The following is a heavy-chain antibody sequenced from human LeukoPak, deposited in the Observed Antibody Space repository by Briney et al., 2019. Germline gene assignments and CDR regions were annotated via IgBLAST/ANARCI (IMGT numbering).Heavy chain of an antibody. CDR1: GGSISSGGYY. CDR3: ARGPRYYYDSSGYYELDY. V-gene: IGHV4-31*03. CDR2: IYYSGST. D-gene: IGHD3-22*01. Sequence: SETLSLTCTVSGGSISSGGYYWSWIRQHPGKGLEWIGYIYYSGSTYYNPSLKSRVTISVDTSKNRFSLKLSSVTAADTAVYYCARGPRYYYDSSGYYELDYWGQGTLVTVSS. J-gene: IGHJ4*02.